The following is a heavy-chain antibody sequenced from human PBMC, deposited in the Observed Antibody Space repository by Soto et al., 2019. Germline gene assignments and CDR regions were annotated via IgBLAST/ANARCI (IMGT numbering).Heavy chain of an antibody. V-gene: IGHV3-11*05. J-gene: IGHJ6*02. CDR1: GFTFSDYY. Sequence: QVQLVESGGGLVRPGGSLRLSCAASGFTFSDYYMTWIRQAPGNGLEWVSYITGSSDYTNYADSVKGRFTISRDNVKTSLYLQMNIRRAEDTAVYYCAREYYYGMDVWGQGTRVTGSS. CDR2: ITGSSDYT. CDR3: AREYYYGMDV.